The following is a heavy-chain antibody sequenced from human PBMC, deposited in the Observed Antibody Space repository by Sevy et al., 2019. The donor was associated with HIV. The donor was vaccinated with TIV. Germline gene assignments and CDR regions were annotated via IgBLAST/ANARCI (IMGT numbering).Heavy chain of an antibody. Sequence: GGSLRLSCAASEFTFSDYWMTWVRQAPGKDLEWVAVISYDGFKTYYADSMKGRFTISRDNSKNTLYLQMNSLRVEDTALYFCAKDGGWYNYAPSDYWGLGTLVTVSS. D-gene: IGHD1-1*01. CDR1: EFTFSDYW. V-gene: IGHV3-30*18. CDR3: AKDGGWYNYAPSDY. J-gene: IGHJ4*02. CDR2: ISYDGFKT.